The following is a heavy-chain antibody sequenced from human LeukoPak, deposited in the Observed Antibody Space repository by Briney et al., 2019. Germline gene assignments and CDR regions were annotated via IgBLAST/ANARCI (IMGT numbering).Heavy chain of an antibody. V-gene: IGHV4-61*02. CDR2: IYTSGST. J-gene: IGHJ4*02. D-gene: IGHD6-19*01. CDR3: ARGPRITVGGPSDY. Sequence: KASETLSLTCTVSGGSISSGSYYWSWIRQPAGKGLEWIGRIYTSGSTNYNPSLKSRVTISVDTSKNQFSLKLSSVTAADTAVYYCARGPRITVGGPSDYWGQGTLVTVSS. CDR1: GGSISSGSYY.